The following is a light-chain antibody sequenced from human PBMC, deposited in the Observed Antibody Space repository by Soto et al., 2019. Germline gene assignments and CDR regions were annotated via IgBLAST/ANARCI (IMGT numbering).Light chain of an antibody. J-gene: IGKJ4*01. Sequence: EIVMTQSPATLSVSPGERATLSCRASQSVSSNLAWYQQKPGQAPRLLMYGASTRATGIPARFSGSGSGTEFTLTISSRQSEDFAVYYCQQYKNWPPHTFGGGTKVEIK. CDR2: GAS. V-gene: IGKV3-15*01. CDR1: QSVSSN. CDR3: QQYKNWPPHT.